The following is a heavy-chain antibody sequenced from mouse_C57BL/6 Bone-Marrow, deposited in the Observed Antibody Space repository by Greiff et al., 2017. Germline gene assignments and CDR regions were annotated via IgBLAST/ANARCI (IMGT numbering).Heavy chain of an antibody. V-gene: IGHV7-1*01. Sequence: EVQLVESGGGLVQSGRSLRLSCATSGFTFSDFYMEWVRQAPGKGLEWIAASRNKADDYTTEYSASVKGRFIVSRDTSQSILYLQLNALRAEDTAIYYGARAAVGWDWYFDVWGTGTTVTVSS. J-gene: IGHJ1*03. CDR3: ARAAVGWDWYFDV. CDR2: SRNKADDYTT. D-gene: IGHD3-3*01. CDR1: GFTFSDFY.